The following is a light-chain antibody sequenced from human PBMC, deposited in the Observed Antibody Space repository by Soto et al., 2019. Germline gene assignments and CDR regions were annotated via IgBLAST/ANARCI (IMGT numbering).Light chain of an antibody. V-gene: IGLV2-14*01. J-gene: IGLJ1*01. CDR1: SSDVVGYNY. CDR3: SSYTSSSTLAYV. CDR2: DVS. Sequence: QSVLTQPASVSGSPGQSITIPCTGTSSDVVGYNYVSWYQQHPGKAPKLMIYDVSNRPSGVSNRFSGSKSGNTASLTISGLQAEDEADYYCSSYTSSSTLAYVFGTGTKVTVL.